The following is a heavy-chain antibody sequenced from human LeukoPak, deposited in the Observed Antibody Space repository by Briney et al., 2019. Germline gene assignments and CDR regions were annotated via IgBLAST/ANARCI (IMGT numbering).Heavy chain of an antibody. CDR3: ARVGSSGWSQEVNY. CDR1: GYTFTSYG. CDR2: ISAYNGNT. Sequence: ASVKLSCKASGYTFTSYGISWVRQAPGQGLEWMGWISAYNGNTNYAQKLQGRVTMTTDTSTSTAYMELRSLRSDDTAVYYCARVGSSGWSQEVNYWGQGTLVTVSS. D-gene: IGHD6-19*01. J-gene: IGHJ4*02. V-gene: IGHV1-18*01.